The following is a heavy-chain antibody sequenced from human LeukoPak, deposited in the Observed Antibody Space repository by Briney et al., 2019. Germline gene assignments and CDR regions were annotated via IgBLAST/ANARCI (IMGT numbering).Heavy chain of an antibody. D-gene: IGHD5-12*01. CDR2: IYHSGST. CDR1: GYSISIGYY. Sequence: SETLSLTCTVSGYSISIGYYWGWIRQPPGKGLEWIGSIYHSGSTYYNPSLKSRFTISVDTSKNQFSLKLSSVTAADTAVYHCARDLADSGYDFLDPWGQGTLVTVSS. V-gene: IGHV4-38-2*02. CDR3: ARDLADSGYDFLDP. J-gene: IGHJ5*02.